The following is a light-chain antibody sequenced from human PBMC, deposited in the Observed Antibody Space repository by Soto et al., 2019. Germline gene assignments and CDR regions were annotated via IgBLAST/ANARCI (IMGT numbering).Light chain of an antibody. CDR2: GNR. CDR3: SSYTSSTTLMVV. J-gene: IGLJ2*01. V-gene: IGLV1-40*01. CDR1: NSNLGAGYD. Sequence: QSVLTQPPSVSGAPGQRVTISCTGNNSNLGAGYDVHWYQQLPGAAPKLVIFGNRNRPSGVPERFSGSKSGNTASLTISGLQAEDEADYFCSSYTSSTTLMVVFGGGTKVTVL.